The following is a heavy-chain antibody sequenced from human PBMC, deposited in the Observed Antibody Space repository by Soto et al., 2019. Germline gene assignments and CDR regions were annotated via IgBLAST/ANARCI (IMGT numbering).Heavy chain of an antibody. D-gene: IGHD3-3*01. CDR3: ARDFKAYYGYNSFEY. CDR1: GLDLSHPW. J-gene: IGHJ4*02. CDR2: ISGSGDST. Sequence: GGSLRLSCAASGLDLSHPWMTWVRQAAGKGLEWVSGISGSGDSTYSTDSVKGRFIVSRDNSRSTVYLQMYSLRAEDTAVYYCARDFKAYYGYNSFEYWGRGTLVTVSS. V-gene: IGHV3-23*01.